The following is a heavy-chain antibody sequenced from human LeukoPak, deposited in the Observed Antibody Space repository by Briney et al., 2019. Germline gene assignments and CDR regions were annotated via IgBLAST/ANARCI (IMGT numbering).Heavy chain of an antibody. J-gene: IGHJ4*02. CDR2: ISGSGGST. CDR1: GFTFSSYA. D-gene: IGHD3-22*01. CDR3: AKAPRGHYYDSSGYYFDY. Sequence: GGSLRLSCAASGFTFSSYAMSWVRQAPGKGLEWVSAISGSGGSTYYADSVKGRFTISRDNSMNTLYLQMNSLRAEDTAVYYCAKAPRGHYYDSSGYYFDYWGQGTLVTVSS. V-gene: IGHV3-23*01.